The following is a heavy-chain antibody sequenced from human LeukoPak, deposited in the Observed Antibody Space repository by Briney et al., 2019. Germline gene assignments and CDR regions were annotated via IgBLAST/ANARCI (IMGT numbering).Heavy chain of an antibody. Sequence: ASVKVSCKASGYTFTDYYMHWVRQAPGQGFEGLGWINPNDGDTNYAQKFQGRVTMTRDTSISTAHMEVSRLRSDDTAVYYCARANFLYCSSTTCLFDYWGQGTLVTVSS. J-gene: IGHJ4*02. CDR2: INPNDGDT. V-gene: IGHV1-2*02. CDR3: ARANFLYCSSTTCLFDY. D-gene: IGHD2-2*01. CDR1: GYTFTDYY.